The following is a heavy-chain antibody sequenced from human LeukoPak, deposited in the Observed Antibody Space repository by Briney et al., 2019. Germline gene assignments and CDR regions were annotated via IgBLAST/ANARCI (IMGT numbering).Heavy chain of an antibody. CDR1: GFTFSNAW. J-gene: IGHJ4*02. V-gene: IGHV3-15*01. D-gene: IGHD1-1*01. Sequence: PGGSLRLSCAASGFTFSNAWTSWVRQAPGKGLEWVGRIKSKTDGGTTDYAAPVKGRFTISRDDSKNTLYLQMNSLKTEDTAVYYCTTDLETGVNFDYWGQGTLVTVSS. CDR3: TTDLETGVNFDY. CDR2: IKSKTDGGTT.